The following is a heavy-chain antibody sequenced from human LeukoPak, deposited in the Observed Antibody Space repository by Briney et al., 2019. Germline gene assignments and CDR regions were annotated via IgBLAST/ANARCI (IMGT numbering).Heavy chain of an antibody. CDR3: ARGPNRWLQFSS. CDR1: GFSLSTSGMC. J-gene: IGHJ5*02. V-gene: IGHV2-70*11. CDR2: IDWDDDK. Sequence: TGSGPTLVKPTQTLTLTCTFSGFSLSTSGMCVSWIRQPPGKALEWLARIDWDDDKYYSTSLKTRPTISKDTSKNQVVLTMTNMDPVDTATYYCARGPNRWLQFSSWGQGTLVTVSS. D-gene: IGHD5-24*01.